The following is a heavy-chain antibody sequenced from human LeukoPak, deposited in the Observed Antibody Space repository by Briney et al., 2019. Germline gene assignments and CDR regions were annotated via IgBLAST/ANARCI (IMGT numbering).Heavy chain of an antibody. Sequence: GGSLRLSCAGTGFLFRTYGMHWVRHAPGKGLECVAIISPDGSNEYYVDSVKGRFTISRDNSRNTVFLQMNNLRAEDTAIYYCASARGYNYVNRMDVWGKGTTVTVSP. CDR3: ASARGYNYVNRMDV. J-gene: IGHJ6*04. D-gene: IGHD5-18*01. CDR2: ISPDGSNE. V-gene: IGHV3-30*03. CDR1: GFLFRTYG.